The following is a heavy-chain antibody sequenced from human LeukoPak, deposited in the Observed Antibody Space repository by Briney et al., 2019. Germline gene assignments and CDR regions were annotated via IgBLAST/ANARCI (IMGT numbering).Heavy chain of an antibody. CDR2: IWYDGSNK. CDR3: ARERSGSYYDVNAFDI. CDR1: GFTFIGYG. Sequence: GGSLRLSCAASGFTFIGYGMHWVRQAPGKGLEWVALIWYDGSNKYYTDSVKGRFTISRDNSKNTLYLQLNSLRAEDTAVYYCARERSGSYYDVNAFDIWGLGTMVTVSS. V-gene: IGHV3-33*08. J-gene: IGHJ3*02. D-gene: IGHD1-26*01.